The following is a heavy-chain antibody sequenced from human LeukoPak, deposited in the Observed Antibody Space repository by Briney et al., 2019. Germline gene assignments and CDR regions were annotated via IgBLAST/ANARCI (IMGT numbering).Heavy chain of an antibody. CDR3: MRHASGEPPRY. CDR1: GASISTNTHY. V-gene: IGHV4-39*01. Sequence: PSETLSLTCIVSGASISTNTHYWGWVRQPPGKGLEWIASIHHTGTPYYNPSLKSRVTISVDTSKNQFSLQFSSVIAADTAVYYRMRHASGEPPRYWGQGTLVTASS. D-gene: IGHD7-27*01. CDR2: IHHTGTP. J-gene: IGHJ4*02.